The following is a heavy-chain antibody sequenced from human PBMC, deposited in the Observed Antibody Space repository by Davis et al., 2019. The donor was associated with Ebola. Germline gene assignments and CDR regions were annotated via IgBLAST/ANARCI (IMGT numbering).Heavy chain of an antibody. D-gene: IGHD3-22*01. J-gene: IGHJ4*02. Sequence: PGGSLRLSCAASGFTFSDYYMSWVRQAPGKGLEWVAVISYDGSNKYYADSVKGRFTISRDNAKNSLYLQMNSLRAEDTAVYYCASPREPYDSSGYYYLPFDYWGQGTLVTVSS. V-gene: IGHV3-30-3*01. CDR1: GFTFSDYY. CDR3: ASPREPYDSSGYYYLPFDY. CDR2: ISYDGSNK.